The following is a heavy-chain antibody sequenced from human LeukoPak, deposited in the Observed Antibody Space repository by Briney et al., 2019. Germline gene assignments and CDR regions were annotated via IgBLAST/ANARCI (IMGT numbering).Heavy chain of an antibody. J-gene: IGHJ4*02. Sequence: GGSLRLSCAASGFTFSSYAMSWVRQAPGKGLEWVSAISGSGGSTYYADSVKGRFTISRDNSKNTPYLQMNSLRAEDTAVYYCAKVNYDFWSAISDYFDYWGQGTLVTVSS. CDR2: ISGSGGST. CDR1: GFTFSSYA. CDR3: AKVNYDFWSAISDYFDY. V-gene: IGHV3-23*01. D-gene: IGHD3-3*01.